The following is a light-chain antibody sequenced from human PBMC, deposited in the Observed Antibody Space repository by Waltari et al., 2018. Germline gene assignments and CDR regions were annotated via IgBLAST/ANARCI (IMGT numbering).Light chain of an antibody. CDR3: QQYYDTPFT. CDR2: WAS. Sequence: DIVMTQSPDSLAVSLGERATINCKSSQSVLYSSNSKQFLAWYQQKPRQPPKLLIYWASTRESGVPDRFSGSGSGTDFTLTISSLQAEDVAVYYCQQYYDTPFTFGPGTKVDIK. CDR1: QSVLYSSNSKQF. V-gene: IGKV4-1*01. J-gene: IGKJ3*01.